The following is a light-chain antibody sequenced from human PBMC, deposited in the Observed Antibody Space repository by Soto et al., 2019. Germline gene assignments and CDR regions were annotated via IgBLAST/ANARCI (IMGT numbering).Light chain of an antibody. Sequence: EIVLTQSPGTLSLSPEERATLSCRASQTIRRNFLTWYQQKPGQAPRLLIYGASTRAAGIPDRFSGSGSGTDFTLTISGLEPEDFAVYYCQHYDSSSGHTFDQVTKLHIK. V-gene: IGKV3-20*01. CDR2: GAS. CDR3: QHYDSSSGHT. CDR1: QTIRRNF. J-gene: IGKJ2*01.